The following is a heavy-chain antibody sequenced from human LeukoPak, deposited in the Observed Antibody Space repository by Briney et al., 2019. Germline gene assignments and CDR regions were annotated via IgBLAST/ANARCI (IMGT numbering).Heavy chain of an antibody. CDR1: GYTPTELS. CDR3: ATWGWGRSPRWFDP. CDR2: FDPEDGET. D-gene: IGHD3-16*01. J-gene: IGHJ5*02. Sequence: ASVKVSCKVSGYTPTELSMHWVRQAPGKGLEWMGGFDPEDGETIYAQKFQGRVTMTEDTSTDTAYMELSSLRSEDTAVYYCATWGWGRSPRWFDPWGQGTLVTVSS. V-gene: IGHV1-24*01.